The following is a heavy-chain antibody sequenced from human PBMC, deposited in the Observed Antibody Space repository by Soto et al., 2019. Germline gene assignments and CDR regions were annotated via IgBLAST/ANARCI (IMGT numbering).Heavy chain of an antibody. CDR3: AKHSSSWFFYYGMDV. V-gene: IGHV3-23*01. Sequence: GGSLRLSCAASGFTFSSYAMSWVRQAPGKGLEWVSAISGSGGSTYYADSVKGRFTISRDNSKNTLYLQMNSLRAEDTAVYYWAKHSSSWFFYYGMDVWGQGPRVTVSS. J-gene: IGHJ6*02. D-gene: IGHD6-13*01. CDR2: ISGSGGST. CDR1: GFTFSSYA.